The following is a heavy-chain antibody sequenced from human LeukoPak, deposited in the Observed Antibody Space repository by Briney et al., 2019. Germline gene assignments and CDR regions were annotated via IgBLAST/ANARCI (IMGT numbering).Heavy chain of an antibody. CDR2: IYTGGST. V-gene: IGHV3-53*01. CDR1: GFTVSSNY. D-gene: IGHD6-6*01. Sequence: PGGSLRLSCAASGFTVSSNYMSWVRQAPGKGLEWVSVIYTGGSTYYADSVKGRFTISRDNSKNTLYLQMDSLRAEDTAVYYCARGFTSSSVFDYWGRGTLVTVSS. J-gene: IGHJ4*02. CDR3: ARGFTSSSVFDY.